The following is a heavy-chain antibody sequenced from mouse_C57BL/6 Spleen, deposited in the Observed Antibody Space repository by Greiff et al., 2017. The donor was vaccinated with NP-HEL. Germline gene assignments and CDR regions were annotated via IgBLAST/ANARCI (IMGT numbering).Heavy chain of an antibody. J-gene: IGHJ2*01. CDR2: INPSTGGT. CDR1: GYSFTGYY. D-gene: IGHD2-4*01. CDR3: ARYNDYPYYFDY. V-gene: IGHV1-42*01. Sequence: DVKLVESGPELVKPGASVKISCKASGYSFTGYYMNWVKQSPEKSLEWIGEINPSTGGTTYNQKFKAKATLTVDKSSSTAYMQLKSLTSEDSAVYYCARYNDYPYYFDYWGQGTTLTVSS.